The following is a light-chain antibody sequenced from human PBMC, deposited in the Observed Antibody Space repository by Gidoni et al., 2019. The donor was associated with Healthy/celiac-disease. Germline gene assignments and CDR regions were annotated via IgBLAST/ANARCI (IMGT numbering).Light chain of an antibody. CDR1: QSVSSN. V-gene: IGKV3-15*01. CDR3: QQYNNWLT. Sequence: EIVMTQSPATLSVSPGERATLFCRASQSVSSNLAWYQQKPGQAPRLLIYGASTRATGIPARFSGSGSGTEFTLTISSLQSEDFAGYYCQQYNNWLTFGGGTKVEIK. CDR2: GAS. J-gene: IGKJ4*01.